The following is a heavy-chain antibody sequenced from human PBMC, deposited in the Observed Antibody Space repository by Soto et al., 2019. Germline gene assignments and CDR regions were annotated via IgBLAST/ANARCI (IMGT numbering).Heavy chain of an antibody. CDR1: GFTFSSYG. V-gene: IGHV3-30*18. D-gene: IGHD2-2*01. Sequence: PGGSLRLSCAASGFTFSSYGMHWVRQAPGKGLEWVAVISYDGSNKYYADSVKGRFTISRDNSKNTLYLQMNSLRAEDTAVYYCAKDLLVPGSPESYGMDVSGQGTTVTVSS. CDR2: ISYDGSNK. J-gene: IGHJ6*02. CDR3: AKDLLVPGSPESYGMDV.